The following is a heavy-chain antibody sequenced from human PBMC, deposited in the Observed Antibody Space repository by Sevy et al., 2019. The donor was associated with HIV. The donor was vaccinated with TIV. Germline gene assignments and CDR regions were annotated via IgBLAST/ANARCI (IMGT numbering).Heavy chain of an antibody. CDR3: ARDQRSYNSSSDYYYYYGMDV. CDR2: IWYDGSNK. J-gene: IGHJ6*02. V-gene: IGHV3-33*01. CDR1: GFTFSSYG. D-gene: IGHD6-6*01. Sequence: GGSLRLSCAASGFTFSSYGMHWVRQAPGKGLEWVAVIWYDGSNKYYADSVKGRFTISRDNSKNTLYLQMNSLRAEDTAVYYCARDQRSYNSSSDYYYYYGMDVWGQGTTVTVSS.